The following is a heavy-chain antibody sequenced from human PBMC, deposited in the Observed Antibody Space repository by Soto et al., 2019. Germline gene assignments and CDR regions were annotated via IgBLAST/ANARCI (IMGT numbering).Heavy chain of an antibody. D-gene: IGHD6-19*01. CDR3: ARPHGYIAGWRTFDF. Sequence: PSETLSLTCTVSDDSFRGADYYWSWIRQPLGKGPEWIGYTYYNGDTKYNPALKSRVTMSVDTSKNQFSLRLSSVTAADTAVYFSARPHGYIAGWRTFDFWGRGILVTVSS. J-gene: IGHJ4*02. CDR1: DDSFRGADYY. CDR2: TYYNGDT. V-gene: IGHV4-61*08.